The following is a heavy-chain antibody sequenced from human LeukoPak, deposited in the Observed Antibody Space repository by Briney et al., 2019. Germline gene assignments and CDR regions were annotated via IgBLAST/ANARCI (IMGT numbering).Heavy chain of an antibody. CDR3: AREINAFDI. J-gene: IGHJ3*02. V-gene: IGHV1-46*01. Sequence: ASVKVSCKASGYTFSSYFMHWVRQAPGQGLEWMGIINPSAGSTSYAQKFQGRVTMTRDTSTSTLYTELSSLRSEDTAVYYCAREINAFDIWGQGTMVTVSS. CDR1: GYTFSSYF. CDR2: INPSAGST.